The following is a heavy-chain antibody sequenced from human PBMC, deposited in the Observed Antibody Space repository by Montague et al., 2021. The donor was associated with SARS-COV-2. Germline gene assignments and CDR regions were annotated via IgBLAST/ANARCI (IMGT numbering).Heavy chain of an antibody. CDR3: ARLCTNGVCHRDAFDF. Sequence: SETLSLTCTVSGGSIISINQYWAWIRQPPGKTVEWIGNIHHSGTTYYNLSLKSRVTISVDTSKNQFSLKLTSVTAADTAVYFCARLCTNGVCHRDAFDFWGQGTMVAVSS. D-gene: IGHD2-8*01. CDR1: GGSIISINQY. CDR2: IHHSGTT. V-gene: IGHV4-39*07. J-gene: IGHJ3*01.